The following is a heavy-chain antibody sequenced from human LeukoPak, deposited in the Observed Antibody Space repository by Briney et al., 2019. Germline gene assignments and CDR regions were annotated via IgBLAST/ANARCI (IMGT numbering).Heavy chain of an antibody. CDR3: AKDLLGSGIREGDY. CDR2: ISGDGGST. CDR1: GFTFDDYA. D-gene: IGHD3-10*01. J-gene: IGHJ4*02. Sequence: PGGSLRLSCAASGFTFDDYAMHWVRQAPGKGLEWVSLISGDGGSTYYAASVKGRFTISRDNSKNSLYLQMNSLRTEDTALYYCAKDLLGSGIREGDYWGQGTLVTVSS. V-gene: IGHV3-43*02.